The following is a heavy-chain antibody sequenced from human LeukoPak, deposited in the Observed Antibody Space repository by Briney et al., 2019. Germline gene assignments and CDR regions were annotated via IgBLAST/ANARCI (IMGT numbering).Heavy chain of an antibody. V-gene: IGHV4-34*01. CDR1: GGSFSGYY. Sequence: PSETLSLTCAVYGGSFSGYYWSWIRQPPGKGLEWIGGINHSGSTNYNPSLKSRVTISVDTSKNQFSLKLSSVTAADTAVYYCATPYYSSSSGFDYWGQGTLVTVSS. J-gene: IGHJ4*02. D-gene: IGHD6-6*01. CDR2: INHSGST. CDR3: ATPYYSSSSGFDY.